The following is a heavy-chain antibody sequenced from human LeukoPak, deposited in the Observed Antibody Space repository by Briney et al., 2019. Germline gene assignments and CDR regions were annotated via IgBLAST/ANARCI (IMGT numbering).Heavy chain of an antibody. D-gene: IGHD2-15*01. J-gene: IGHJ4*02. CDR2: IFPDDSDT. CDR1: GYNFAHDW. Sequence: GESLKISCKGSGYNFAHDWIGWVRQMPGKGLEWMGIIFPDDSDTIYSPSFQGQVTISADKSIDTAYLQWSDLKASDSAMYYCARQESEMTTPANRYFDLWGQGTLITVSS. CDR3: ARQESEMTTPANRYFDL. V-gene: IGHV5-51*01.